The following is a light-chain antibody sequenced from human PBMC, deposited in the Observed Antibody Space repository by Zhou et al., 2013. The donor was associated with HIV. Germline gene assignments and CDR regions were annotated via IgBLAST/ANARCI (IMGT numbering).Light chain of an antibody. V-gene: IGKV1-12*01. CDR3: QQAHSFPYT. J-gene: IGKJ2*01. CDR2: DAT. Sequence: DIQMTQSPSSFSASVGDRVTITCRASQDISGWLAWYQQNPGKAPRLLIYDATALQSGVPSRFSGSESGTDYTLTISSLQPEDFATYYCQQAHSFPYTIGQGTKLETK. CDR1: QDISGW.